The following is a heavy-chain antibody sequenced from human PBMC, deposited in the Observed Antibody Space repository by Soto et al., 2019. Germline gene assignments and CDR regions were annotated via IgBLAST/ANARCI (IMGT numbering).Heavy chain of an antibody. CDR1: GFTFSSYA. CDR3: APRPPFCSGGSCSRGGY. D-gene: IGHD2-15*01. V-gene: IGHV3-23*01. CDR2: ISGSGGST. J-gene: IGHJ4*02. Sequence: GGSLRLSCAASGFTFSSYAMSWVRQAPGKGLEWVSAISGSGGSTYYADSVKGRFTISRDNSKNTLYLQMNSLRAEDTAVYYCAPRPPFCSGGSCSRGGYWGQGTLVTVSS.